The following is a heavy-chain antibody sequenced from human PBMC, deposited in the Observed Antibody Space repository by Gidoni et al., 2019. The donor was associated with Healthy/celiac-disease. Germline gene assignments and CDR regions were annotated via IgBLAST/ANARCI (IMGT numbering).Heavy chain of an antibody. J-gene: IGHJ6*02. V-gene: IGHV2-70*01. CDR1: GFSLSTSGMC. Sequence: QVTLRESGPALVKPTQTLTLTCTFSGFSLSTSGMCVSWIRQPPGKALEWLALIDWDDDKYYSTPLKTRLPISKDTSKNQVVLTMTNMDPVDTATYYCARMVSGGDYVGNYYYYGMDVWGQGTTVTVSS. CDR3: ARMVSGGDYVGNYYYYGMDV. CDR2: IDWDDDK. D-gene: IGHD4-17*01.